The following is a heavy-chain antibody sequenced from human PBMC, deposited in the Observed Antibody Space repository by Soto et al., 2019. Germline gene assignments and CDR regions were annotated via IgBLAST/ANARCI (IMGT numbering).Heavy chain of an antibody. CDR1: GYTFTSYD. J-gene: IGHJ6*03. D-gene: IGHD4-4*01. CDR2: MNPNSGNT. V-gene: IGHV1-8*01. Sequence: QVPLVQSGAEVKKPGASVKVSCKASGYTFTSYDINWVRQATGQGLEWMGWMNPNSGNTGYAQKFQGRVTMTRNTSISTAYMELSSLRSEDTAVYYCARVGIYSNDEALYYYYMDVWGKGTTVTVSS. CDR3: ARVGIYSNDEALYYYYMDV.